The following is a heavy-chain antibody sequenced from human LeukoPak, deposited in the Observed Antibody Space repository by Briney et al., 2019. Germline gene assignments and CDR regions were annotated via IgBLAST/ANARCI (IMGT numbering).Heavy chain of an antibody. CDR3: ARVGTYGFY. D-gene: IGHD3/OR15-3a*01. CDR1: GFTFRDYY. V-gene: IGHV3-11*01. CDR2: ISNSGSPI. Sequence: GGSLRLSCAASGFTFRDYYMSWIRQAPGKGLEWVSYISNSGSPIYDADSVKGRFIISRDNAKDSLYLQMNSLRVDDTAVYYCARVGTYGFYWGQGTLVTVSS. J-gene: IGHJ4*02.